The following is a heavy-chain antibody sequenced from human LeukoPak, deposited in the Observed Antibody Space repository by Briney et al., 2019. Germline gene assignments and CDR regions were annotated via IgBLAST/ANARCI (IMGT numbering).Heavy chain of an antibody. V-gene: IGHV5-51*01. CDR2: IHPDDSDT. J-gene: IGHJ4*02. D-gene: IGHD6-13*01. CDR1: GYSFTTYW. Sequence: GEALEISLQGSGYSFTTYWIGWVRPMPGKGLEWMGIIHPDDSDTRYSPSFQGQVTISVDKSISTASLQWSSLKASDTAMYYCAKLGAYSSSWYGFCDYWGQGTLVTVSS. CDR3: AKLGAYSSSWYGFCDY.